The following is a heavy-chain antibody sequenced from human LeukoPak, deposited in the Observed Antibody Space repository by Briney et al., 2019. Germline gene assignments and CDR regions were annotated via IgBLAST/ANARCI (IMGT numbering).Heavy chain of an antibody. Sequence: SQTLSLTCTVSGGSISSGGYYWSWIRQHPGKGLEWIGYIYYSGSTYYNPSLKSRVTISVDTSKNQFSLKLSSVTAADTAVYYCARGGDLRCSPDYNWFDPWGQGTLVTVSS. CDR3: ARGGDLRCSPDYNWFDP. D-gene: IGHD2-15*01. V-gene: IGHV4-31*03. J-gene: IGHJ5*02. CDR2: IYYSGST. CDR1: GGSISSGGYY.